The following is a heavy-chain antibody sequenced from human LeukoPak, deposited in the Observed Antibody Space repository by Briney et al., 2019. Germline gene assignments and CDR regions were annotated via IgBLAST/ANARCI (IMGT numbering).Heavy chain of an antibody. CDR2: ISAYNGNT. D-gene: IGHD4-23*01. CDR3: ARDTTVVTPDGLDI. V-gene: IGHV1-18*01. Sequence: ASVKVSCKASAYTFTTYGISWVRQAPGQGLEWMGWISAYNGNTNYAQKLLDRVTMTTDTSTNTAYMELRSLRSDDTAVYYCARDTTVVTPDGLDIWGQGTMVTVSS. J-gene: IGHJ3*02. CDR1: AYTFTTYG.